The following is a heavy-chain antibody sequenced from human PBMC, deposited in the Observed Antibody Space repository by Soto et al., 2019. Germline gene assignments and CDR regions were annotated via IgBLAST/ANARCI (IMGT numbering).Heavy chain of an antibody. Sequence: GGSLRLSCAASGFTFSSYGMHWVRQAPGKGLEWVAVIWYDGSNKYYADSVKGRFTISRDNSKNTLYLQMNSLRAEDTAVYYCARDQGDRVVRASLDYWGQGTLVTVSS. CDR3: ARDQGDRVVRASLDY. CDR2: IWYDGSNK. J-gene: IGHJ4*02. CDR1: GFTFSSYG. D-gene: IGHD1-26*01. V-gene: IGHV3-33*01.